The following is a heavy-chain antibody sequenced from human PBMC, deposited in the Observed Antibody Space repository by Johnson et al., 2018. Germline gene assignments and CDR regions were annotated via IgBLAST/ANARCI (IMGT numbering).Heavy chain of an antibody. CDR1: GFTFSSYS. D-gene: IGHD1-26*01. V-gene: IGHV3-21*04. CDR3: AREPGHSGSYSYGAFDI. CDR2: ISSSSSYI. Sequence: VQLLESGGGLVKPGGSXRLSCAASGFTFSSYSMNWVRQAPGKGLEWVSSISSSSSYIYYADSVQGRFTLSRDNAKNSLYLQMTSLRAEDTAVYYCAREPGHSGSYSYGAFDIWGQGTMVTVSS. J-gene: IGHJ3*02.